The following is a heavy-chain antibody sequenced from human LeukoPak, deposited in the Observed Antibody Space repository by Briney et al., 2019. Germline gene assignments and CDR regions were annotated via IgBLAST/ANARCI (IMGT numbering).Heavy chain of an antibody. CDR1: GFTFSSYG. CDR2: IWYDGSNK. J-gene: IGHJ6*02. V-gene: IGHV3-33*01. D-gene: IGHD1-26*01. Sequence: PGGSLRLSCAASGFTFSSYGMHWVRQAPGKGLEWVAVIWYDGSNKYYADSVKGRFTISRDNSKNTLYLQMNSLRAEDTAVYYCARALGRELLYYYYYGMDVWGQGTTVTVSS. CDR3: ARALGRELLYYYYYGMDV.